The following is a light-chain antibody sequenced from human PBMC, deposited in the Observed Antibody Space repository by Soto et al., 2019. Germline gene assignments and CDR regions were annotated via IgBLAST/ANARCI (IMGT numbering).Light chain of an antibody. J-gene: IGKJ4*01. CDR3: QQRSNWPPLT. CDR2: DAS. V-gene: IGKV3-11*01. CDR1: QIVSSY. Sequence: DIVLTQSPSTLSLSPGERATLSCRASQIVSSYLAWYQQKPGQAPRLLIYDASNRATGIPARFSGSGSGTAVTLPISSLEPEDVAVYYCQQRSNWPPLTFGGGTKVEIK.